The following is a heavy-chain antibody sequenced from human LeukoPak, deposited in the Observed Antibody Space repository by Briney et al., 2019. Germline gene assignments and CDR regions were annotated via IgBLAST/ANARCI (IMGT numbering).Heavy chain of an antibody. D-gene: IGHD6-13*01. V-gene: IGHV4-39*01. CDR3: ARHSGPYGSSWFDS. Sequence: SETLTLTCTASGGTISSSSYYWGWNRQPPGQVRVWRVSIYCSGSTYYTPSRQSRVTISEATSTNQFSLKRSSVTDADSAVCYCARHSGPYGSSWFDSWGQGTLVTVSS. CDR2: IYCSGST. CDR1: GGTISSSSYY. J-gene: IGHJ5*01.